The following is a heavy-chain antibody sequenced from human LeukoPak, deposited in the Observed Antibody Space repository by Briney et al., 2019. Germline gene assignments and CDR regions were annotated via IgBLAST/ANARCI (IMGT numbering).Heavy chain of an antibody. CDR2: ISPDGSST. CDR3: ARLQGITPQPMTEGFDI. CDR1: GFSFSSSW. J-gene: IGHJ3*02. V-gene: IGHV3-74*01. D-gene: IGHD3-16*01. Sequence: GGSLRLSCAASGFSFSSSWMLWVRQTPGKGLVWLSHISPDGSSTSYADSVKGRSTVSRDIARNTLSLQMNSLRAEDSAVYYCARLQGITPQPMTEGFDIWGQGTMVTVSS.